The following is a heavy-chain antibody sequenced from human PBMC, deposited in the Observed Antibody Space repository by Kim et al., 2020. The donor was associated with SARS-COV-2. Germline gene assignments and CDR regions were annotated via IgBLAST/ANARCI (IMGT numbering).Heavy chain of an antibody. J-gene: IGHJ5*02. CDR3: ASTGVGAVGWFDP. CDR1: GGSIRSYD. D-gene: IGHD1-26*01. V-gene: IGHV4-59*01. Sequence: SETLSLTCSVSGGSIRSYDWTWIRQPPGKRLEWIGYVYHTGNTNYNPSLMGRVTISLDTSTRQFSLTLTSVTAADTAVYYCASTGVGAVGWFDPWGQGTLVSVSS. CDR2: VYHTGNT.